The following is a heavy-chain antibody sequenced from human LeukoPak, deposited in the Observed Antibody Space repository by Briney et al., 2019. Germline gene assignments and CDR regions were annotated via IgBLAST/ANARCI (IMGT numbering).Heavy chain of an antibody. CDR1: GGSISSSSHY. D-gene: IGHD6-13*01. CDR2: VYYSGST. Sequence: SETLSLTCTVSGGSISSSSHYWGWIRQPPGKGLEWIGNVYYSGSTYYNPSLKSRVTMSVDTSKNQFSLKLSSVTAADTAVYYCASGHSNSWTNYYHGMDVWGQGTTVTVSS. V-gene: IGHV4-39*07. CDR3: ASGHSNSWTNYYHGMDV. J-gene: IGHJ6*02.